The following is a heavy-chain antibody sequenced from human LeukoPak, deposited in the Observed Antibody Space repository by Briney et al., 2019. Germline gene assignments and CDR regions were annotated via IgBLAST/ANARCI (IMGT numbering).Heavy chain of an antibody. Sequence: AGGSLRLSCAASGFTFSTYWMHWVRQAPGKGLVWVSRISTDGSSTNYADSVKGRFTISRDNAKSTLYLQMNSLRAEDTAVYYCARDQATSNVLGPWGQGTLVTVSS. CDR1: GFTFSTYW. CDR3: ARDQATSNVLGP. CDR2: ISTDGSST. J-gene: IGHJ5*02. V-gene: IGHV3-74*01. D-gene: IGHD5-24*01.